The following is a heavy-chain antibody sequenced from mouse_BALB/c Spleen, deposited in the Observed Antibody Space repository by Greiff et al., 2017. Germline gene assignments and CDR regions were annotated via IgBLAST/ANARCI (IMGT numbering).Heavy chain of an antibody. V-gene: IGHV1-15*01. J-gene: IGHJ2*01. CDR2: IDPETGGT. CDR1: GYTFTDYE. Sequence: VQLQESGAELVRPGASVTLSCKASGYTFTDYEMHWVKQTPVHGLEWIGAIDPETGGTAYTQKFKGKATLTADKSSSTAYMELRSLTSEDSAVYYCTRILDSWGQGTTLTVSS. CDR3: TRILDS.